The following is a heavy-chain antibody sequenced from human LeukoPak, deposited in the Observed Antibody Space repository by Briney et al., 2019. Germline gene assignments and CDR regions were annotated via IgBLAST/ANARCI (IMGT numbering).Heavy chain of an antibody. V-gene: IGHV3-48*04. J-gene: IGHJ3*02. CDR3: ARVRQDDFWSGSQAFDI. CDR1: GFTFSSYA. D-gene: IGHD3-3*01. Sequence: GGSLRLSCAASGFTFSSYAMSWVRQAPGKGLEWVSYISSSGSTIYYADSVKGRFTISRDNAKNSLYLQMNSLRAEDTAVYYCARVRQDDFWSGSQAFDIWGQGTMVTVSS. CDR2: ISSSGSTI.